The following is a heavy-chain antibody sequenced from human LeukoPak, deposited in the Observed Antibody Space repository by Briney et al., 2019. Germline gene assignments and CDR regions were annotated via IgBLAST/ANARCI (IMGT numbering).Heavy chain of an antibody. J-gene: IGHJ4*02. CDR3: ATSVAGYFDTSGYYFDY. V-gene: IGHV4-38-2*02. D-gene: IGHD3-22*01. CDR2: IYHSGST. CDR1: GYSISSGYY. Sequence: PSETLSLTCTVSGYSISSGYYWGWIRQPPGKGLEWIGSIYHSGSTYYNPSLKSRVTISVDTSKNQFSLKLSSVTAADTAVYYCATSVAGYFDTSGYYFDYWGQGTLVTVSS.